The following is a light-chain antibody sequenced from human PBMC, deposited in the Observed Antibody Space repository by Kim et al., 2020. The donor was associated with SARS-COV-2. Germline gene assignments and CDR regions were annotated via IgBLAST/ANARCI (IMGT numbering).Light chain of an antibody. CDR2: DNN. CDR3: GTWDSSLTAVL. Sequence: GQKVTISCSGSSSNSGNNYVSWYQHLPGTAPKLLIYDNNNRPSGIPDRFSGSKSGTSATLGITGLQTGDEADYYCGTWDSSLTAVLFGGGTQLTVL. J-gene: IGLJ2*01. CDR1: SSNSGNNY. V-gene: IGLV1-51*01.